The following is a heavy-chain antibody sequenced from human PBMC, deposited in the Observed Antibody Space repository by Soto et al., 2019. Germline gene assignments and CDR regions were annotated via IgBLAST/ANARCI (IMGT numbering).Heavy chain of an antibody. CDR1: GFTFSSYA. J-gene: IGHJ4*02. CDR3: ARDSSGWALDY. Sequence: QVQLVESGGGVVQPGRSLRLSCAASGFTFSSYARHWVRQAPGKGLEWVAVISYDGSNKYYADSVKGRFTISRDNSKNTLYLQMNSLRAEDTAVYYCARDSSGWALDYWGQGTLVTVSS. CDR2: ISYDGSNK. D-gene: IGHD6-19*01. V-gene: IGHV3-30-3*01.